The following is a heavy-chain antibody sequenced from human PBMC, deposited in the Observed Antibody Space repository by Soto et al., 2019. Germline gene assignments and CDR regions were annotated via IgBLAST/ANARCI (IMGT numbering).Heavy chain of an antibody. CDR2: IYSGGTT. CDR1: GFTVSSNY. D-gene: IGHD2-2*01. CDR3: ARGRHQLRHLFYFDY. Sequence: EVQLVESGGGLIQPGGSLRLSCAASGFTVSSNYMSWVRQAPGQGLEWVSIIYSGGTTYYADSVQGRFSISRDNSKNTLYLQMNSLRAEDTAVYYCARGRHQLRHLFYFDYWGQGTLVTVSS. V-gene: IGHV3-53*01. J-gene: IGHJ4*02.